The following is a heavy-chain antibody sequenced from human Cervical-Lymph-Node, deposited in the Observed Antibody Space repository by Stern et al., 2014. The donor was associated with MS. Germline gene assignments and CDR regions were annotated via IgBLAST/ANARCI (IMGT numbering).Heavy chain of an antibody. CDR3: AKWYNYGLSDD. D-gene: IGHD1-1*01. Sequence: VQLVQSGGGLVQPGGSLRLSCAASGFTFSNYWMSRVRQAPGKGLEWVANIKQDGSEKYYVDSVKGRFTISRDNAKNLLYLQMNSLRAEDTAVYYCAKWYNYGLSDDWGQGTLVTVSS. CDR2: IKQDGSEK. J-gene: IGHJ4*02. CDR1: GFTFSNYW. V-gene: IGHV3-7*01.